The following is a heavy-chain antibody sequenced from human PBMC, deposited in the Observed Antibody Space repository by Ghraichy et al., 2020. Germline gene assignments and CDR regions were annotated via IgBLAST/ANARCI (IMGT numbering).Heavy chain of an antibody. CDR2: INSNGGST. D-gene: IGHD1-26*01. CDR1: GFTFSSYS. Sequence: GGSLRLSCSASGFTFSSYSMHWVRQAPGKGLEYVSTINSNGGSTYYADSVKGRFTISRDNSKNKVYLQMTSLRVEDSAVYYCVNLWGAIDYRGQGTLVTVSS. J-gene: IGHJ4*02. V-gene: IGHV3-64D*06. CDR3: VNLWGAIDY.